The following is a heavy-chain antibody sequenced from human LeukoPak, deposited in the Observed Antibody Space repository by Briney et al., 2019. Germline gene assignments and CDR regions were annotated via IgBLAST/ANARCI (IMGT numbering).Heavy chain of an antibody. CDR3: ARDVGDSDVSWNWFDP. Sequence: SGGSLRLSCAASGFTFSSYWMHWVRQAPGKGLVWVSRINSNGNSTNYADSVKGRFTISRDNAKNTVYLQMNSLRAEDTAVYYCARDVGDSDVSWNWFDPWGQGTLVTVSS. CDR2: INSNGNST. D-gene: IGHD3-10*01. CDR1: GFTFSSYW. V-gene: IGHV3-74*01. J-gene: IGHJ5*02.